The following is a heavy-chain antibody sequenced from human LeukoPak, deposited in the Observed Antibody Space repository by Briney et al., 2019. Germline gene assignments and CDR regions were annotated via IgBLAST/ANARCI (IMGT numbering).Heavy chain of an antibody. D-gene: IGHD3-3*01. Sequence: GGSLRLSCAASGFTFSTYSMHWVRQAPGKGLEYVSAINSNGGNTYYGYSVKGRFTISRDNSKNTLYLQMGSLRAEDMAVYYCATWSGRNEYWGQGTLVTVSS. J-gene: IGHJ4*02. CDR1: GFTFSTYS. CDR2: INSNGGNT. CDR3: ATWSGRNEY. V-gene: IGHV3-64*01.